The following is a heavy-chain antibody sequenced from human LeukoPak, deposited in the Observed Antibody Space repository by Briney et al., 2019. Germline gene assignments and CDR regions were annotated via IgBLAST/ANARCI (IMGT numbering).Heavy chain of an antibody. CDR1: GGSVGSAGYY. CDR2: IYYISNT. CDR3: ARTQSQSGSYRYYFGY. V-gene: IGHV4-61*08. J-gene: IGHJ4*02. Sequence: SETLSLTCTVSGGSVGSAGYYWSWIRQPPGGGLEWIGYIYYISNTNYNPSLKSRVTMSVNPPKNQFSLKLNSVTAADTAMYYCARTQSQSGSYRYYFGYWGQGTLVTVSS. D-gene: IGHD1-26*01.